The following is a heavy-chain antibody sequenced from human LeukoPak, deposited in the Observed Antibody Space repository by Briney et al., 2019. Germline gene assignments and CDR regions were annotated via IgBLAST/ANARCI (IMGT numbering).Heavy chain of an antibody. CDR3: ARASFYSSGRWDY. Sequence: SETLSLTCNVSGESISSHYWSWTRQPPGKGLEWIGNIYYSGSTYYNPSLKSRVTISIDTSKNHFSLKLSSVTAADTAVYYCARASFYSSGRWDYWGQGTLVTVSS. J-gene: IGHJ4*02. V-gene: IGHV4-59*11. CDR1: GESISSHY. D-gene: IGHD6-19*01. CDR2: IYYSGST.